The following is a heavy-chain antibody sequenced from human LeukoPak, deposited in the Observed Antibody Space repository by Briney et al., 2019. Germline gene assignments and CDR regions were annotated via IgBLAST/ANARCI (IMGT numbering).Heavy chain of an antibody. CDR2: IIRIFSTT. D-gene: IGHD2-2*03. CDR1: GGTFSSYA. V-gene: IGHV1-69*01. J-gene: IGHJ4*02. Sequence: SVKVSCKASGGTFSSYAIHWVRQAPGQGLEWMGGIIRIFSTTNYAQKFQGRVTISADESTSTAYMELSSLRSEDTAVYYCASGYCSTTSCYVNPYFDYWGQGTLATVSS. CDR3: ASGYCSTTSCYVNPYFDY.